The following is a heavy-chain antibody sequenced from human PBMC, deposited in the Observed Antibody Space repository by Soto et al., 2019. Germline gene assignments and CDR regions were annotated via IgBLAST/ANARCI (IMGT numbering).Heavy chain of an antibody. CDR1: GYTFTSYY. CDR3: ATDLGIRADY. Sequence: ASVKVSCKASGYTFTSYYMHWVRQAPGKGLEWMGGFDPEDGETIYAQKFQGRVTMTEDTSTDTAYMELSSLRSEDTAVYYCATDLGIRADYWGQGTLVTVSS. V-gene: IGHV1-24*01. CDR2: FDPEDGET. D-gene: IGHD1-20*01. J-gene: IGHJ4*02.